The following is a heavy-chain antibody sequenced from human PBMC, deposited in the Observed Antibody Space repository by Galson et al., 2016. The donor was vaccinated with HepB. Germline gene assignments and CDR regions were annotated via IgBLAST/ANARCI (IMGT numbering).Heavy chain of an antibody. CDR3: AAKTPSSDWWPGFDP. J-gene: IGHJ5*02. CDR2: IHHSGST. D-gene: IGHD2-8*02. CDR1: GVSISVNKW. V-gene: IGHV4-4*02. Sequence: ETLSLTCAVSGVSISVNKWWSWVRQSPGKGLEWIGEIHHSGSTNYNPSLKSRITISVDKPKNQFSLKVNSVTAADTAMYYCAAKTPSSDWWPGFDPGGQGTLVTVSS.